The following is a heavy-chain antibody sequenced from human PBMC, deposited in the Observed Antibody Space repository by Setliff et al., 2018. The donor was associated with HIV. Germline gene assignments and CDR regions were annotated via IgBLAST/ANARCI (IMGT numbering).Heavy chain of an antibody. CDR3: ARLRRSSGWSFDY. J-gene: IGHJ4*02. Sequence: PSLTCAVYGESFSAYYWSWIRQPPGKGLEWIGQINHSGSTNYNPSLKTRVSISIDTSKNQFSLKLTSVTAADSAVYYCARLRRSSGWSFDYWAQGTLVTVSS. D-gene: IGHD6-19*01. CDR2: INHSGST. CDR1: GESFSAYY. V-gene: IGHV4-34*01.